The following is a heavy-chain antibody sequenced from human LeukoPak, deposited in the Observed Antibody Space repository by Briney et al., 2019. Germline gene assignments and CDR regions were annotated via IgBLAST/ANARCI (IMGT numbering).Heavy chain of an antibody. CDR2: IYYSGST. V-gene: IGHV4-39*01. Sequence: SQTLSLTCTVSGGSISSSSYYWGWIRQPPGKGLEWIGSIYYSGSTYYNPSLKSRVTISVDTSKNQFSLKLSSVTAADTAVYYCARGPWDYADYWGQGTLVTVSS. J-gene: IGHJ4*02. CDR1: GGSISSSSYY. CDR3: ARGPWDYADY.